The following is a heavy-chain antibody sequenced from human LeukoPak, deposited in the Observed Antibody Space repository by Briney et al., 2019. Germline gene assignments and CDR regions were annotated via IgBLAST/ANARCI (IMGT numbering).Heavy chain of an antibody. V-gene: IGHV3-23*01. J-gene: IGHJ4*02. CDR1: GFTFSSYA. CDR3: AKDGDYYDSSGYEELEDY. CDR2: ISGSGGST. D-gene: IGHD3-22*01. Sequence: PGGFPRLSCAASGFTFSSYAMSWVRQAPGKGLEWVSAISGSGGSTYYADSVKGRFTISRDNSKNTLYLQMNSLRAEDTAVYYCAKDGDYYDSSGYEELEDYWGQGTLVTVSS.